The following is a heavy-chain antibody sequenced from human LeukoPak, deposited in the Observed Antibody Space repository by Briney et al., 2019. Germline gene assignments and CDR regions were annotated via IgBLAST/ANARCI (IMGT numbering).Heavy chain of an antibody. D-gene: IGHD3-10*01. J-gene: IGHJ4*02. CDR1: GFTFSSYA. CDR2: ISGSGGST. Sequence: GGSLRLSCAASGFTFSSYAMSWVRQAPGKGLECVSAISGSGGSTYYADSVKGRFTISRDNYKNTLYLQMNSLRAEDTAVYYCAKDLWFGEYTYYFDYWGQGTLVTVSS. V-gene: IGHV3-23*01. CDR3: AKDLWFGEYTYYFDY.